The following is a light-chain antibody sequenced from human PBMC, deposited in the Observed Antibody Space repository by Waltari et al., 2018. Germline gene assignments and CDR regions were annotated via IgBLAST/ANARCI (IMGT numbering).Light chain of an antibody. CDR2: DDD. V-gene: IGLV3-21*02. CDR3: QVWDSHTVV. CDR1: HIGTKA. Sequence: SYVLTQLSSMSVTPGQTARIVCGGRHIGTKAVHWYQRKAGQAPLLVLHDDDTRPSGIPDRFSGTNSGDTATPTISGVEAEDEADYFCQVWDSHTVVFGGGTNLTVL. J-gene: IGLJ2*01.